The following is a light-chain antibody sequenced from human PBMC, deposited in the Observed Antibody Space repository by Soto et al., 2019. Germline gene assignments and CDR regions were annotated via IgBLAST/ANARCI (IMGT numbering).Light chain of an antibody. CDR3: AVWDDSLNGYV. CDR2: FDD. V-gene: IGLV1-36*01. J-gene: IGLJ1*01. CDR1: SSNIGNNA. Sequence: QSVLTQPPSVSEAPRQRVTISCSGSSSNIGNNAVNWYQQFPGKAPKLLIYFDDLLPSGVSDRFSGSKSGTSASLAVSGLQSEDEADYYCAVWDDSLNGYVFGTGTKLTVL.